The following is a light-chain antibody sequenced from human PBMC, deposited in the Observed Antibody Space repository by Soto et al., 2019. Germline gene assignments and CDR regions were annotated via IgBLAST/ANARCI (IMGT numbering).Light chain of an antibody. CDR1: KSISTW. CDR2: DAS. CDR3: QQYNTYWT. Sequence: GDRVTITCRASKSISTWVAWYQQKPGKAPKLLIYDASSLESGVPSRVSGSGSGTEFTLTISSLPPDDFATYYCQQYNTYWTFGQGTKVDIK. V-gene: IGKV1-5*01. J-gene: IGKJ1*01.